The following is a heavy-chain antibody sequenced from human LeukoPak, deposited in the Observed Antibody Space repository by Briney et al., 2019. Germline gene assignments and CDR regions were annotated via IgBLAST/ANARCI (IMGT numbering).Heavy chain of an antibody. V-gene: IGHV3-13*01. D-gene: IGHD6-6*01. CDR1: GFTFSSYD. J-gene: IGHJ6*02. CDR2: IGTAGDT. CDR3: ARDEWLGRSIAARDRYYGMDV. Sequence: GGSLRLSCAASGFTFSSYDMHWVRQATGKGLEWVSAIGTAGDTYYPGSVKGRFTISRENAKNTLYLQMNSLRAEDTAVYYCARDEWLGRSIAARDRYYGMDVWGQGTTVTVSS.